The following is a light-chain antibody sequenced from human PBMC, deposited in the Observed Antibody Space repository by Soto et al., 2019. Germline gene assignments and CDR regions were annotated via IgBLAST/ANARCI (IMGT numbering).Light chain of an antibody. V-gene: IGKV3-20*01. CDR3: QQYGSSPYT. Sequence: EIVLTQSPGTLSLSPGERATLSCRASQSVSSGYLAWYQQKPGQAPRLLIYGASSRATGIPDRFSGSGSGTHFTLTITRLEPEDFAVYYCQQYGSSPYTFGQGTKLEIK. CDR1: QSVSSGY. CDR2: GAS. J-gene: IGKJ2*01.